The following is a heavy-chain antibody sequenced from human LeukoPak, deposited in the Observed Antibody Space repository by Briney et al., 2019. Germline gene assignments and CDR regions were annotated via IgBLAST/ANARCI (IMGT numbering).Heavy chain of an antibody. CDR3: AGSIAERSFHY. CDR1: GGSISSGGYY. Sequence: PSETLSLTCTVSGGSISSGGYYWSWIRQHPGKGLEWIGYIYYSGSTYYNPSLKSRVTISVDTAKKQFSLKLSSVTAADTAVYYCAGSIAERSFHYWGQGPLVTVSS. J-gene: IGHJ4*02. D-gene: IGHD6-6*01. V-gene: IGHV4-31*03. CDR2: IYYSGST.